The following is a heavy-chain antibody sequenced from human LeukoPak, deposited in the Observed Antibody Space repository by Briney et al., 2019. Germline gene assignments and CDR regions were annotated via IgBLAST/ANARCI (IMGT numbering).Heavy chain of an antibody. CDR1: GGSISSGGYY. D-gene: IGHD3-16*01. CDR3: ARDQHAMGGY. J-gene: IGHJ4*02. Sequence: SETLSLTYTVSGGSISSGGYYWSWIRQPPGKGLEWIGYIYHSGSTYYNPSLKSRVTISVDRSKNQFSLKLSSVTAADTAVYYCARDQHAMGGYWGQGTLVTVSS. CDR2: IYHSGST. V-gene: IGHV4-30-2*01.